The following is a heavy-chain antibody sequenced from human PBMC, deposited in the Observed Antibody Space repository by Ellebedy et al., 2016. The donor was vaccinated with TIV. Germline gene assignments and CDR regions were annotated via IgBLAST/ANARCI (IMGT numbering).Heavy chain of an antibody. CDR3: ARGRLGIAAADY. CDR1: GYTFTSYD. Sequence: ASVKVSCKASGYTFTSYDINWVRQATGQGLEWMGWMNPNSGNTGYAQKFQGRVTITRNTSISTAYMELSSLRSEDTAVYYCARGRLGIAAADYWGQGTLVTVSS. J-gene: IGHJ4*02. V-gene: IGHV1-8*03. CDR2: MNPNSGNT. D-gene: IGHD6-13*01.